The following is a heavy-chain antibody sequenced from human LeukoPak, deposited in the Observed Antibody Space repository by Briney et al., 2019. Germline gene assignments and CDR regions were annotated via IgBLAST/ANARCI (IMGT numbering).Heavy chain of an antibody. CDR3: AREGITMIVVPHAFDI. D-gene: IGHD3-22*01. V-gene: IGHV3-48*01. Sequence: GGSLRLSCAASGFTFSNAWMSWVRQAPGKGLEWVSYISSSSSTIYYADSVKGRFTISRDNAKNSLYLQMNSLRAEDTAVYYCAREGITMIVVPHAFDIWGQGTMVTVSS. J-gene: IGHJ3*02. CDR1: GFTFSNAW. CDR2: ISSSSSTI.